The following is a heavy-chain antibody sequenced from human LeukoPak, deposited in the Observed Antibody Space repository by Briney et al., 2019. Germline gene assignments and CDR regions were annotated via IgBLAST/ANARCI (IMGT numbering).Heavy chain of an antibody. CDR1: GFTFSSYS. J-gene: IGHJ4*02. CDR2: ISSSSSYI. D-gene: IGHD6-13*01. CDR3: ARGGIAAAATNFDY. Sequence: PGGSLRLSCAASGFTFSSYSMNWVRQAPGKGLEWVSSISSSSSYIYYADSVKGRFTISRDNAKNSLYLQMNSLRAEDTAVYYCARGGIAAAATNFDYWGQGTLVTVSS. V-gene: IGHV3-21*01.